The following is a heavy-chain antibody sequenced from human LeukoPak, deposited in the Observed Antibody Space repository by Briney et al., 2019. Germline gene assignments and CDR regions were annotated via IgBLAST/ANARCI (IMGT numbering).Heavy chain of an antibody. Sequence: GSLRLSCAASGLTFTKFAMSWGRQAPGRGLEGVSAIFGSGGGTYYADSVKGRFTISRDNSKSTLFLQMNSLRAEDTAVYYCAKTSDCSSTNCFFLFDYWGQGTLVTVSS. CDR3: AKTSDCSSTNCFFLFDY. D-gene: IGHD2-2*01. CDR2: IFGSGGGT. CDR1: GLTFTKFA. J-gene: IGHJ4*02. V-gene: IGHV3-23*01.